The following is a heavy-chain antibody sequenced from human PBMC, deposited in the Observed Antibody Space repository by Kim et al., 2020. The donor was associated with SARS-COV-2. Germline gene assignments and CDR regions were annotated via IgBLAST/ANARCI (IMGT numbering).Heavy chain of an antibody. CDR1: GFTFSGSA. D-gene: IGHD6-13*01. CDR2: IRSKANSYAT. Sequence: GGSLRLSCAASGFTFSGSAMHWVRQASGKGLEWVGRIRSKANSYATAYAASVKGRFTISRDDSKNTAYLQMNSLKTEDTAVYYCTRLGVRAAAGEFDYWGQGTLVTVSS. V-gene: IGHV3-73*01. J-gene: IGHJ4*02. CDR3: TRLGVRAAAGEFDY.